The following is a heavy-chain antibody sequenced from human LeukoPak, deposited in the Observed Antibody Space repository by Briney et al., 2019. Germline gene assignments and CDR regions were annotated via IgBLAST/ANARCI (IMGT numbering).Heavy chain of an antibody. V-gene: IGHV3-23*01. CDR3: AKDSGYSYGKDFDY. D-gene: IGHD5-18*01. J-gene: IGHJ4*02. Sequence: GGSLRLSCAASGYTFSSYAMSWVRQAPGKGLEWVSAISGSGGSTYYADSVKGRFTISRDNSKNTLYLQMNSLRAEDTAVYYCAKDSGYSYGKDFDYWGQGTLVTVSS. CDR2: ISGSGGST. CDR1: GYTFSSYA.